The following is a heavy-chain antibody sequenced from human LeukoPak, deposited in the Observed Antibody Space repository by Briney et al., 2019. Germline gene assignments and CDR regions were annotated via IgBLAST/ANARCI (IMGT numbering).Heavy chain of an antibody. CDR2: IYYSGST. Sequence: PSETLSLTCTVSGGSISSSSYYWGWIRQPPGKGLEWIGSIYYSGSTYYNPSLKSRVTISVDTSKNQFSLKLSSVTAADTAVYYCARDPGGNVDYWGQGTLVTVSS. CDR1: GGSISSSSYY. J-gene: IGHJ4*02. V-gene: IGHV4-39*07. D-gene: IGHD4-23*01. CDR3: ARDPGGNVDY.